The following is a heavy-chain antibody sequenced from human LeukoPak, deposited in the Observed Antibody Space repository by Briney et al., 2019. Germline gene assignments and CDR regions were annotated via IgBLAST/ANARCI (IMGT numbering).Heavy chain of an antibody. J-gene: IGHJ4*02. V-gene: IGHV3-43*01. CDR1: GFTFDDYT. Sequence: GSLRLSCAASGFTFDDYTIHWVRQAPGKGLEWVSLISWDGGSTYYADSVKGRFTISRDNSKNSLYLQMNSLRTEDTALYYCAKAAPYYDILTGYPDYWGQGTLVTVSS. CDR2: ISWDGGST. D-gene: IGHD3-9*01. CDR3: AKAAPYYDILTGYPDY.